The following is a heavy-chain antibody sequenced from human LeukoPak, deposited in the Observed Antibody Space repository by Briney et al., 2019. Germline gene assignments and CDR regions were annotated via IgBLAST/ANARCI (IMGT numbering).Heavy chain of an antibody. CDR2: ISYDGTNK. D-gene: IGHD1-26*01. Sequence: GGSLRLSCEASGFAFSSYAMHWVRQAPGKGLEWVAIISYDGTNKYYADSVKGRFTISRDNSKNTVFLQMSSLRAEDTAVYYCARDPLRERQTGYFDSWGQGTLVTLSS. J-gene: IGHJ4*02. CDR3: ARDPLRERQTGYFDS. V-gene: IGHV3-30*04. CDR1: GFAFSSYA.